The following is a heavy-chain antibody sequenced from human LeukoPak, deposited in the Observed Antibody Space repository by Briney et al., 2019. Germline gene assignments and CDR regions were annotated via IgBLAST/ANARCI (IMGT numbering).Heavy chain of an antibody. CDR2: INPNSGGT. Sequence: GASVKVSCKASGYTFTGYYMHWVRQAPGQGLEWMGWINPNSGGTNYAQKFQGRVTMTRDTSISTAFMELSRLRSDDTAVYYCARKYSSGWKLSVFQHWGQGTLVTVSS. CDR3: ARKYSSGWKLSVFQH. D-gene: IGHD6-19*01. J-gene: IGHJ1*01. V-gene: IGHV1-2*02. CDR1: GYTFTGYY.